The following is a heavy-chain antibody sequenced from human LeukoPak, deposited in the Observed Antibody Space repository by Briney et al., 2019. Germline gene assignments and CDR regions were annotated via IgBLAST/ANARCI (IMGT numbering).Heavy chain of an antibody. D-gene: IGHD3-3*01. CDR2: IYHSGST. CDR1: GYSISSGYY. V-gene: IGHV4-38-2*02. J-gene: IGHJ6*03. Sequence: SETLSLTCTVSGYSISSGYYWGWIRQPPGKGLEWIGSIYHSGSTYYNPSLKSRVTVSVDTSKNQFSLKLSSVTAADTAVYYCAREPTYYDFWSGPRRYMDVWGKGTTVTVSS. CDR3: AREPTYYDFWSGPRRYMDV.